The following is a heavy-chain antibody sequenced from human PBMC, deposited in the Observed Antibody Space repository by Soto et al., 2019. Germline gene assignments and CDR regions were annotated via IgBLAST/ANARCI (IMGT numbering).Heavy chain of an antibody. CDR1: GFTFSSYS. Sequence: GGSLRLSCAASGFTFSSYSMNWVRQAPGKGLEWVSSISSSSGSIYYADSVKGRFTISRDNAKNSLYLQMNSLRAEDTAVYYCAELHSSSINIWGKGTMVTVSS. J-gene: IGHJ3*02. CDR3: AELHSSSINI. CDR2: ISSSSGSI. V-gene: IGHV3-21*01. D-gene: IGHD6-13*01.